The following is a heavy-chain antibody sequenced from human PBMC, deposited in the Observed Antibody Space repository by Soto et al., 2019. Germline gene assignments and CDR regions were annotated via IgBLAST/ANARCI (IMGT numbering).Heavy chain of an antibody. CDR3: ARGASEWELLNAFDI. CDR2: INHSGST. Sequence: SETLSLTCAVYGGSFSGYYWSWIRQPPGKGLEWIGEINHSGSTNYNPSLKSRVTISVDTPKTQFSLKLSSGTAADTAVYYCARGASEWELLNAFDIWGQGTMVTVSS. CDR1: GGSFSGYY. J-gene: IGHJ3*02. D-gene: IGHD1-26*01. V-gene: IGHV4-34*01.